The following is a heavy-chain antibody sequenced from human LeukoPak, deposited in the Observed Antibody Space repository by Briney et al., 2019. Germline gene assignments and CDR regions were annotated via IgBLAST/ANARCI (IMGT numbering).Heavy chain of an antibody. CDR2: ISGSGGTT. Sequence: GGSLRLYCAASGFTFSSYVMNWVRQAPGKGLEWVSVISGSGGTTYCADSVKGRFTISRDNSKNTLYLHMNSLRAEDTAVYFCAKRYCSSSSCSDRAFDIWGQGTMVTVSS. D-gene: IGHD2-2*01. CDR1: GFTFSSYV. J-gene: IGHJ3*02. V-gene: IGHV3-23*01. CDR3: AKRYCSSSSCSDRAFDI.